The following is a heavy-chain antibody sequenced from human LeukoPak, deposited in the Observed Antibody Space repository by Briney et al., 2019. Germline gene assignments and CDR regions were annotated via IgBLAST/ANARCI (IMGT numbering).Heavy chain of an antibody. CDR1: GFTISFYM. D-gene: IGHD1-1*01. CDR2: ISTSRSHI. CDR3: ARDDYWNDNPFDL. V-gene: IGHV3-21*06. Sequence: PGGSLRLSCTASGFTISFYMMKCVRQAPGKGGEGVSSISTSRSHIYYAHSLKGRFTVSRDNAKNSLSLQMNNLRAADTAVYYCARDDYWNDNPFDLWGPGTLVTFSS. J-gene: IGHJ4*02.